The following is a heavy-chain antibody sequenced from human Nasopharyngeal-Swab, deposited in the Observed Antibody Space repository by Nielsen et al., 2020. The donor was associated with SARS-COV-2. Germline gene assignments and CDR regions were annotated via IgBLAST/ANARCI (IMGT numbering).Heavy chain of an antibody. CDR3: ARGGYILWGIGGYYMDV. J-gene: IGHJ6*03. V-gene: IGHV1-69*13. CDR2: IIPIFGTA. Sequence: SVKVSCKASGGTFSSYAISWVRQAPGQGLEWMGGIIPIFGTANYAQKFQGRVTITADESTSTAYMELRSLRSDDTAVYYCARGGYILWGIGGYYMDVWGKGTTVTVSS. CDR1: GGTFSSYA. D-gene: IGHD2-21*01.